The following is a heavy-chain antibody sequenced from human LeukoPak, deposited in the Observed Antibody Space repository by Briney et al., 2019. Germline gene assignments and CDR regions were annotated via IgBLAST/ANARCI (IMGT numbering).Heavy chain of an antibody. Sequence: PGGSLRLSCAASVLIFSIYGMQWVRQAPGEALEWVAYIRHDESKTFYADSVKGRFTISRDNSKNTLYLQMHSLRAEDTALYYCAKPVIPSAYQGTYYMDVWGKGTTVTVSS. J-gene: IGHJ6*03. CDR2: IRHDESKT. CDR1: VLIFSIYG. CDR3: AKPVIPSAYQGTYYMDV. V-gene: IGHV3-30*02. D-gene: IGHD3-16*01.